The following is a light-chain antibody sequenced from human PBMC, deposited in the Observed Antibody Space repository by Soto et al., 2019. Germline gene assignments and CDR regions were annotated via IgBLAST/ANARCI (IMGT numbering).Light chain of an antibody. CDR1: QSVSSNY. J-gene: IGKJ1*01. CDR3: HQYGSSPQT. V-gene: IGKV3-20*01. Sequence: EFVLTQSPGTLSLSPGERATLSCRASQSVSSNYVAWYQQKPGQAPRLLIYGASTRASGIADRFSGSGSGTDFTLSISRLEPEDFAVYYCHQYGSSPQTVGQRTKVDIK. CDR2: GAS.